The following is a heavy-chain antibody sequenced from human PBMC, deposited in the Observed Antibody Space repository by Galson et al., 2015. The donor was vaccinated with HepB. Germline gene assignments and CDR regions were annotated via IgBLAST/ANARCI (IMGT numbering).Heavy chain of an antibody. Sequence: SAKVSCQATGSTFTSYYMHWVRQAPGQGLEWMGIINPSGGSTSYAQKFQGRVTITRDASTSTVYMELSSLRSEDTAVYYCARVDDFVGALGYYGMDVWGQGTTVTVSS. J-gene: IGHJ6*02. CDR3: ARVDDFVGALGYYGMDV. CDR1: GSTFTSYY. D-gene: IGHD3/OR15-3a*01. CDR2: INPSGGST. V-gene: IGHV1-46*01.